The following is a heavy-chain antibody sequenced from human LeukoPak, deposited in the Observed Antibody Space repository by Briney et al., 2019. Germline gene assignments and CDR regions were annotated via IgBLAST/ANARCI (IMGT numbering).Heavy chain of an antibody. V-gene: IGHV3-23*01. CDR2: IGGGASDT. CDR1: GFSFFYTG. CDR3: AREPTTVTTMYNWFDP. Sequence: GGSLRLSSAVSGFSFFYTGMGWVRQAPGKGLEWVAAIGGGASDTKYADSVKGRFTISRDISKNTLYLQMNSLRAEDTAVYYCAREPTTVTTMYNWFDPWGQGTLVTVSS. D-gene: IGHD4-17*01. J-gene: IGHJ5*02.